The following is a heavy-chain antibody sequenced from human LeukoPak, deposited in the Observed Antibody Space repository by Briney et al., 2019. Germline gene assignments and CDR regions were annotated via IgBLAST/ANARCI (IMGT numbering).Heavy chain of an antibody. CDR3: ARGYCSSTSCYGEYFQH. D-gene: IGHD2-2*01. V-gene: IGHV3-48*03. Sequence: GGSLRLSCAASGFTFSSYEMNWVRQAPVKGLEWVSYISSSGSTIYYADSVKGRFTISRDNAKNSLYLQMNSLRAEDTAVYYCARGYCSSTSCYGEYFQHWGQGTLVTVSS. CDR1: GFTFSSYE. CDR2: ISSSGSTI. J-gene: IGHJ1*01.